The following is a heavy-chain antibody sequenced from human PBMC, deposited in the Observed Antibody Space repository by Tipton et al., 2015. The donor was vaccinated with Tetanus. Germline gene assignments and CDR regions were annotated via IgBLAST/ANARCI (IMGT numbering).Heavy chain of an antibody. V-gene: IGHV4-34*01. CDR2: INHSGST. D-gene: IGHD6-13*01. Sequence: LRLSCAVYGGSFSGYYWSWIRQPPGKGLEWIGEINHSGSTNYNPSLKSRVTISVDTSKNQFSLKLSSVTAAATAVYYCARQRVPAAGTLTPLSPSNYYYYGMDVWGQGTTVTVSS. CDR3: ARQRVPAAGTLTPLSPSNYYYYGMDV. J-gene: IGHJ6*02. CDR1: GGSFSGYY.